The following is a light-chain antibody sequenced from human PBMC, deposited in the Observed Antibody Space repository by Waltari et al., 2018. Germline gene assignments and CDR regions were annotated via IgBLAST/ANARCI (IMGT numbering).Light chain of an antibody. CDR3: QQTYIAPRI. Sequence: TCGTSQNIRNVLNWYQQKPGKAPSLQSYSASNLQRGVPAGFSGGGSVTDFTLTISSLQPEDFATYYCQQTYIAPRIFGPGTSVDTK. CDR2: SAS. CDR1: QNIRNV. V-gene: IGKV1-39*01. J-gene: IGKJ3*01.